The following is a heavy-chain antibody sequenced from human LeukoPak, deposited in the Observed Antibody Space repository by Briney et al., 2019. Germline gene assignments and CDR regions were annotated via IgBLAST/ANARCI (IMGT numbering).Heavy chain of an antibody. CDR1: GFTFSSYS. V-gene: IGHV3-21*01. Sequence: GGSLRLSCAASGFTFSSYSMNWVCQAPGKGLEWVSSISSSSSYIYYADSVKGRFTISRDNGKNSLYLQMNSLRAEDTAVYYCARDRGSVLRFLEWLLGPDYWGQGTLVTVSS. D-gene: IGHD3-3*01. J-gene: IGHJ4*02. CDR2: ISSSSSYI. CDR3: ARDRGSVLRFLEWLLGPDY.